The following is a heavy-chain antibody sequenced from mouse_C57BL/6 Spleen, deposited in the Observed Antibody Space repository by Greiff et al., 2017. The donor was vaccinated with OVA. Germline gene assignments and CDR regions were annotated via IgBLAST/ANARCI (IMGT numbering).Heavy chain of an antibody. CDR1: GYTFTDYY. V-gene: IGHV1-19*01. CDR3: ARRGLGRYYFDY. D-gene: IGHD4-1*01. Sequence: VQLQQSGPVLVKPGASVKMSCKASGYTFTDYYMNWVKQSHGKSLEWIGVINPYNGGTSYNQKFKGKATLTVDKSSSTAYMELNSLTSEDSAVYYCARRGLGRYYFDYWGQGTTLTVSS. J-gene: IGHJ2*01. CDR2: INPYNGGT.